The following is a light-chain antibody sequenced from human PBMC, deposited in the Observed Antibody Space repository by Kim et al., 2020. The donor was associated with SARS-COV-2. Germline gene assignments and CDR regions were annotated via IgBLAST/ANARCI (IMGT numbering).Light chain of an antibody. CDR3: SSYTSTYTLL. J-gene: IGLJ2*01. V-gene: IGLV2-14*04. Sequence: GQSITISCTGTSSDVGGHNYVSWYQQHPGKAPKLMIYGVTKRPSGISNRFSGSKSGNTASLTISGLQAEDEADYYCSSYTSTYTLLFGGGTQLTVL. CDR2: GVT. CDR1: SSDVGGHNY.